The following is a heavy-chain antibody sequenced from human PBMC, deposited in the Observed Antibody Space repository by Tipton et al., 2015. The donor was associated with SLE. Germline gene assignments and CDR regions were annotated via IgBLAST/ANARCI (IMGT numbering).Heavy chain of an antibody. Sequence: LRLSCTVSGGSISSYYWSWIRQPPGKGLEWIGYIYYSGSTNYNPSLKSRVTISVDTSKNQFSLKLSSVTAADTAVYYCARRLWAFDIWGQETMVTVSS. D-gene: IGHD2-21*01. CDR2: IYYSGST. CDR3: ARRLWAFDI. CDR1: GGSISSYY. J-gene: IGHJ3*02. V-gene: IGHV4-59*01.